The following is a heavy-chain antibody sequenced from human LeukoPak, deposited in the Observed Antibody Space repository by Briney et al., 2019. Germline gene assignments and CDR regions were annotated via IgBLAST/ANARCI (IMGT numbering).Heavy chain of an antibody. CDR2: IYYSGST. J-gene: IGHJ4*02. CDR3: ARLGSSGYYPLG. Sequence: PSEALSLTCTVSGGSISSYYWSWIRQPPGKGLEWIGYIYYSGSTNYNPSLKSRVTISVDTSKNQFSLKLSSVTAADTAVYYCARLGSSGYYPLGWGQGTLVTVSS. D-gene: IGHD3-22*01. CDR1: GGSISSYY. V-gene: IGHV4-59*08.